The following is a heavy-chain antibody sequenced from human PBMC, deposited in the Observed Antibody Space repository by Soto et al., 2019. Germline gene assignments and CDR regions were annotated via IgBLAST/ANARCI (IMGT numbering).Heavy chain of an antibody. CDR2: ISWNSGSI. V-gene: IGHV3-9*01. D-gene: IGHD3-22*01. CDR1: GFTFDDYA. J-gene: IGHJ4*02. CDR3: DKDKSSMATMSCDY. Sequence: EVDLVESGGGLVEPGGSLRLSCVIAGFTFDDYAMHWVRQAPGGGLDWVASISWNSGSIGHGDSVKGLFTISRDNAKNTLYLQMNSLKPEDTALYYCDKDKSSMATMSCDYWGQGAVVTVSS.